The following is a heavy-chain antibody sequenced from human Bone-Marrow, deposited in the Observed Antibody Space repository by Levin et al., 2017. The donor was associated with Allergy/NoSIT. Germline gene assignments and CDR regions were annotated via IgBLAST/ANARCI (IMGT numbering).Heavy chain of an antibody. CDR2: VSSDSGTI. D-gene: IGHD3-22*01. CDR1: GFMFIDYI. J-gene: IGHJ5*02. V-gene: IGHV3-9*01. Sequence: PGGSLRLSCAASGFMFIDYIMHWVRQAPGKGPEWVSGVSSDSGTIAYSDSVKGRFTISRDNANNLLFLQMNSLRPEDTALYYCTRGEYSDTRNNWFDPWGQGTLVTVSS. CDR3: TRGEYSDTRNNWFDP.